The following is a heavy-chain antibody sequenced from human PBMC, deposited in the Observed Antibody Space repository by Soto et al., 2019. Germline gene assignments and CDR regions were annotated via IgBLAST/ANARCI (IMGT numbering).Heavy chain of an antibody. CDR2: INHSGST. CDR1: GGSFSGYY. J-gene: IGHJ6*02. CDR3: ARGQRYYDYVWGSYRYGDPDYYYGMDV. Sequence: SETLSLTCAVYGGSFSGYYWSWIRQPPGKGLEWIGEINHSGSTNYNPSLKSRVTISVDTSKNQFSLKLSSVSAADTAVYYCARGQRYYDYVWGSYRYGDPDYYYGMDVWGQGTTVTVSS. V-gene: IGHV4-34*01. D-gene: IGHD3-16*02.